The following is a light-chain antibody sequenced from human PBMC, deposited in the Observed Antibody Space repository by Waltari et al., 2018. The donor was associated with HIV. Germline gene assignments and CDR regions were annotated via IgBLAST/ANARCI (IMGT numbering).Light chain of an antibody. V-gene: IGKV2-28*01. CDR3: MQGLQTLYT. Sequence: DIVMTQSPLSLPVTPGEPASISCRSSQSLLHTNGYNYLDWYLQKPGQSPQLLIYRVSNRASGVPDRFSGSGSGTDFTLKISRVEAEDVGLYYCMQGLQTLYTFGQGTKIEIK. CDR1: QSLLHTNGYNY. CDR2: RVS. J-gene: IGKJ2*01.